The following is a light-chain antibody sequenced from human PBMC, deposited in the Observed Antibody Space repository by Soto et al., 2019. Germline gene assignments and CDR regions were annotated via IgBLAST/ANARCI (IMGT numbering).Light chain of an antibody. CDR2: DVT. J-gene: IGLJ1*01. CDR1: SSDIGGYNS. V-gene: IGLV2-8*01. CDR3: SSYTDRKHLV. Sequence: QSALTQSPSASGSPGQSVTISCTGTSSDIGGYNSVSWYQQHPGKAPKVMIYDVTKRPSGVPDRFSGSKSDNTASLTVSALQSEDEADYYCSSYTDRKHLVFGTGTKLTVL.